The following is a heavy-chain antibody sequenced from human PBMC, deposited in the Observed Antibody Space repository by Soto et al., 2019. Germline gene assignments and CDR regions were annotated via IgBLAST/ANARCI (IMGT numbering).Heavy chain of an antibody. CDR2: INHSGST. V-gene: IGHV4-34*01. Sequence: SETLSLTCAVYGGSFSGYYWSWIRQPPGKGLEWIGEINHSGSTNYNPSLKSRVTISVDTSKNQFSLKLSSVTAADTAVYYCARGKEATVTTYFDYWGRGTLVTVSS. CDR3: ARGKEATVTTYFDY. CDR1: GGSFSGYY. D-gene: IGHD4-17*01. J-gene: IGHJ4*02.